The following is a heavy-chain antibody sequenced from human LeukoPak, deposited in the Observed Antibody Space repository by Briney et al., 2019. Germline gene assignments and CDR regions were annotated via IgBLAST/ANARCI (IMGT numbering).Heavy chain of an antibody. J-gene: IGHJ2*01. CDR2: ISSSSSTI. CDR3: ARDGSGWYPPYWYFDL. Sequence: PGGSLRLSCAASGFTFSDYYMSWIRQAPGKGLEWVSYISSSSSTIYYADSVKGRFTISRDNAKNSLYLQMNSLRDEDTAVYYCARDGSGWYPPYWYFDLWGRGTLVTVSS. V-gene: IGHV3-11*04. D-gene: IGHD6-19*01. CDR1: GFTFSDYY.